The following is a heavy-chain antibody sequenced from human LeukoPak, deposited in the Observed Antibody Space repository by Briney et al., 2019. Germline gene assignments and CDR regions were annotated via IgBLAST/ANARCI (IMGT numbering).Heavy chain of an antibody. V-gene: IGHV4-61*08. J-gene: IGHJ4*02. CDR1: GGSISSGGYH. D-gene: IGHD1/OR15-1a*01. CDR3: ARWNSGGDY. CDR2: IYYGGTSGST. Sequence: SETLSLTCTVSGGSISSGGYHWSWIRKPPGKGLEWIGYIYYGGTSGSTNYNPSLKSRVTISVDTSKNQFSLDLSSVTAADTAVYYCARWNSGGDYWGQGTLVTVSS.